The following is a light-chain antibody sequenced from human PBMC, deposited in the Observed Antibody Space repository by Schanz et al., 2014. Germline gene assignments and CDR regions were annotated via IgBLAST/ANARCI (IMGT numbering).Light chain of an antibody. CDR2: EAS. CDR3: SSYTSSNTVV. CDR1: SSDIGSYNL. J-gene: IGLJ3*02. V-gene: IGLV2-14*02. Sequence: QSALTQPASVSGSPGQSITISCTGTSSDIGSYNLVSWYRQHPGKAPKLIIYEASKRPSGVSNRFSGSKSVNTASLTISGPQAEDEADYYCSSYTSSNTVVFGGGTKVTVL.